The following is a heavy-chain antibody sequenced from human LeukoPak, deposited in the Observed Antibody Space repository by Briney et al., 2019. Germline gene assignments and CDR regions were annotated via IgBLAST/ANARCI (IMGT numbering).Heavy chain of an antibody. CDR1: GFTFSSYW. CDR2: ISYDGSNK. J-gene: IGHJ4*02. D-gene: IGHD6-6*01. V-gene: IGHV3-30*01. CDR3: ARVSSWKYYFDY. Sequence: GGSLRLSCAASGFTFSSYWMSWVRQAPGKGLEWVAVISYDGSNKYYADSVKGRFTISRDNSKNTLYLQMNSLGAEDTAVYYCARVSSWKYYFDYRGQGTLVTVSS.